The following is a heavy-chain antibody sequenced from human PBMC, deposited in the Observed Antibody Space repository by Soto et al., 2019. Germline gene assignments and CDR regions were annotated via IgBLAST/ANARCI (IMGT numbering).Heavy chain of an antibody. D-gene: IGHD6-19*01. J-gene: IGHJ6*02. CDR1: GYTFTDYY. CDR3: ARDQTPSSGWPGMDV. V-gene: IGHV1-2*02. Sequence: ASVKVSCKASGYTFTDYYMHWVRQAPGQGLEWMGWINPNSGGTNYAQKFQGRVTMTRDTSISTAYMELSRLRSDDTAVYYRARDQTPSSGWPGMDVWGQGTTVTVSS. CDR2: INPNSGGT.